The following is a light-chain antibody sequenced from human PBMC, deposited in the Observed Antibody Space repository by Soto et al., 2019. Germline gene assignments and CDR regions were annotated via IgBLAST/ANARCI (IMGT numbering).Light chain of an antibody. J-gene: IGKJ4*01. CDR2: GAS. CDR3: QQYNNWPPLT. Sequence: EIVMTQSPATLSVSPGERATLSCRASQSVSSNLAWYQQKPGQAPRLLIYGASTRANGIPARFSGSGSGTEFTLTISSLQYEDVAVYYCQQYNNWPPLTFGGGTKVEIK. CDR1: QSVSSN. V-gene: IGKV3-15*01.